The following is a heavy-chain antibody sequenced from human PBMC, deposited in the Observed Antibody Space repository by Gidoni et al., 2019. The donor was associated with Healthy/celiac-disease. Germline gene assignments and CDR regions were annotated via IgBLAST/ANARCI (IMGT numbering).Heavy chain of an antibody. CDR2: ISSNGEST. D-gene: IGHD6-19*01. CDR3: VKEGPYTSGWYHH. J-gene: IGHJ4*02. CDR1: GFTFSTYP. Sequence: EVQLVESGGGLVQPGGSLRLSCSASGFTFSTYPMHWVRQAPGKGLEYVSAISSNGESTYYADSVKGRFTISRDNSKNTLYLQMSSLRAEDTAVYYCVKEGPYTSGWYHHWGQGTLVTVSS. V-gene: IGHV3-64D*09.